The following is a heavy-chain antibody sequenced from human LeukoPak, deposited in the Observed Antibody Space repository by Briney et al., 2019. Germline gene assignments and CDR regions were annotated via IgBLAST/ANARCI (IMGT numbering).Heavy chain of an antibody. D-gene: IGHD2-15*01. Sequence: ASVKVSCKASGYTFTGYYMHWVRQAPGQGLAWMGRINPNSGCTNYAQKFQGRVTMTRDTFISTAYMELSRLRSDDTAVYYCARGLYCSGGSCYSDYWGQGTLVTVSS. V-gene: IGHV1-2*06. J-gene: IGHJ4*02. CDR1: GYTFTGYY. CDR3: ARGLYCSGGSCYSDY. CDR2: INPNSGCT.